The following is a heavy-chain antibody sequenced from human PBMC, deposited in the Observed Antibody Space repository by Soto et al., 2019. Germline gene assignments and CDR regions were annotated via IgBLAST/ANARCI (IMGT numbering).Heavy chain of an antibody. Sequence: ASVKVSRKASGYTFTGYYMHWVRQAPGQGLEWMGWINPNSGGTNYAQKFQGRVTMTRETSISTAYMELSRLRSDDTAVYYCARDLDSSGLYYYYGMGVWGQGTTVTVSS. CDR1: GYTFTGYY. CDR2: INPNSGGT. CDR3: ARDLDSSGLYYYYGMGV. D-gene: IGHD3-22*01. V-gene: IGHV1-2*02. J-gene: IGHJ6*02.